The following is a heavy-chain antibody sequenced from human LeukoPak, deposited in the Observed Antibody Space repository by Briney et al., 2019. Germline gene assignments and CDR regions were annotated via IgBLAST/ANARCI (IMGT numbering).Heavy chain of an antibody. CDR2: IKTDGSST. CDR1: GFTFSSYW. D-gene: IGHD3-10*01. Sequence: GGSLRLSCAASGFTFSSYWMHWVRQAPGKGLVWVSRIKTDGSSTDYADSVKGRFTISRDNAKNTLYLQMNSLRAEDTAVFYCAKWRFGEYYFDYWGQGTLVTVSS. CDR3: AKWRFGEYYFDY. J-gene: IGHJ4*02. V-gene: IGHV3-74*01.